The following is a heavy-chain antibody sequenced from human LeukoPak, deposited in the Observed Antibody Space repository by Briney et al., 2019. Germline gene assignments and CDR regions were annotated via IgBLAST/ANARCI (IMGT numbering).Heavy chain of an antibody. Sequence: SETLSLTCAVYGGSFSGYYWSWIRQPPGKGLEWIGEINHSGSTNYNPSLKSRVTISVDTSKNQFSLKLSSVTAADTAVYYCARGRRYYYGSGPFGYWGQGTPVTVSS. V-gene: IGHV4-34*01. J-gene: IGHJ4*02. CDR1: GGSFSGYY. CDR2: INHSGST. D-gene: IGHD3-10*01. CDR3: ARGRRYYYGSGPFGY.